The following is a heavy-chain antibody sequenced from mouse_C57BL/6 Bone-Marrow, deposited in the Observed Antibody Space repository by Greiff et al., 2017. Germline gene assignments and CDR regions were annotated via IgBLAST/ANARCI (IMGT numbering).Heavy chain of an antibody. CDR3: ARCLISSPGYFDV. J-gene: IGHJ1*03. V-gene: IGHV1-64*01. CDR1: GYTFTSYW. D-gene: IGHD6-2*01. Sequence: VQLQQPGAELVKPGASVKLSCKASGYTFTSYWMHWVKQRPGQGLEWIGMIHPNSGSTNYNEKFKSKATLTVDKSSSTAYMQLSSLTSEDSAVYFCARCLISSPGYFDVWGTGTTVTVSS. CDR2: IHPNSGST.